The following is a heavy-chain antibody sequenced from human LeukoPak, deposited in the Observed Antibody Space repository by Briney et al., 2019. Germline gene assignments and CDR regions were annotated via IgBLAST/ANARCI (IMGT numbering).Heavy chain of an antibody. CDR1: GFTFSDYY. V-gene: IGHV3-11*03. D-gene: IGHD5-18*01. CDR3: ATSVDTALDFDY. J-gene: IGHJ4*02. CDR2: ISSSSTYT. Sequence: GGSLRLSCAASGFTFSDYYMSWIRQAPGKGLEWVSYISSSSTYTNYADSVKGRFTIYRDNAKNSLNLQMNSLRAEDTAVYYCATSVDTALDFDYWGQGTLVTVSS.